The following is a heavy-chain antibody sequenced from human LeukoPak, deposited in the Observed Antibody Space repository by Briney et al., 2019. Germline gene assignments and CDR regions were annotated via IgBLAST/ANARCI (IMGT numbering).Heavy chain of an antibody. Sequence: GASVKVSCKVSGYTLTELSMHWVRQAPGKGLEWMGGFDPEDGETIYAQKFQGRVTMTRNTSISTAYMELSSLRSEDTAVYYCASKKRDYYYGMDVWGQGTTVTVSS. D-gene: IGHD6-25*01. CDR1: GYTLTELS. CDR3: ASKKRDYYYGMDV. J-gene: IGHJ6*02. V-gene: IGHV1-24*01. CDR2: FDPEDGET.